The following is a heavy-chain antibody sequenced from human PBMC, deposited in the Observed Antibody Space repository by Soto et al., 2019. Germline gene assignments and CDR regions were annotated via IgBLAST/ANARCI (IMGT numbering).Heavy chain of an antibody. CDR3: AHRVLRTVFGLVTTTAIYFDF. CDR1: GFSLTTSGVG. CDR2: IYWDDDK. J-gene: IGHJ4*02. D-gene: IGHD3-3*01. Sequence: QITLNESGPTVVRPTETLTLTCRFSGFSLTTSGVGVGWIRQSPGKAPEWLALIYWDDDKRYSASLKSRLTITEDTSNTQVVLKVSDLDPTDTATYYCAHRVLRTVFGLVTTTAIYFDFWGQGTPVAVSS. V-gene: IGHV2-5*02.